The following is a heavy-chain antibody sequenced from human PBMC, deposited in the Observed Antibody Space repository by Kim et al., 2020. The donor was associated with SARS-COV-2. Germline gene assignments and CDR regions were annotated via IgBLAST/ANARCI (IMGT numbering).Heavy chain of an antibody. CDR3: AKDRWIQLWYPSGYFDY. V-gene: IGHV3-30*18. D-gene: IGHD5-18*01. CDR1: GFTFSSYG. CDR2: ISYDGSNK. Sequence: GGSLRLSCAASGFTFSSYGMHWVRQAPGKGLEWVAVISYDGSNKYYADSVKGRFTISRDNSKNTLYLQMNSLRAEDTAVYYCAKDRWIQLWYPSGYFDYWGQGTLVTVSS. J-gene: IGHJ4*02.